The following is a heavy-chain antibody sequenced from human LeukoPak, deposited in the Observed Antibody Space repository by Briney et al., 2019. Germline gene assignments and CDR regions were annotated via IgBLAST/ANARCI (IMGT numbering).Heavy chain of an antibody. CDR3: ARHFGSGTYPLDY. CDR1: GGSISGHY. V-gene: IGHV4-59*08. CDR2: IYSSGNT. J-gene: IGHJ4*02. D-gene: IGHD3-10*01. Sequence: SETLSLTCTVSGGSISGHYWNWIRQPPGKGLEWIAYIYSSGNTKYNPSLESRVTMSVDTSKNQFSLKLSSVTAADTAVYYCARHFGSGTYPLDYWGQGTLVTVSS.